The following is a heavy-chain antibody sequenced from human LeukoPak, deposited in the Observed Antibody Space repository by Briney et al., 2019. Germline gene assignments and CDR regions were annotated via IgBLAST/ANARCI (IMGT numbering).Heavy chain of an antibody. CDR3: ARERAARRPIGYYYYYMDV. D-gene: IGHD6-6*01. Sequence: PSETLSLTCAVYGGSFSGYYWSWIRQPPGKGLEWIGEINHSGSTNYNPSLKSRVTISVDTSKNQFSLKLSSVTAADTAVYYCARERAARRPIGYYYYYMDVWGKGTTVTVSS. V-gene: IGHV4-34*01. CDR2: INHSGST. CDR1: GGSFSGYY. J-gene: IGHJ6*03.